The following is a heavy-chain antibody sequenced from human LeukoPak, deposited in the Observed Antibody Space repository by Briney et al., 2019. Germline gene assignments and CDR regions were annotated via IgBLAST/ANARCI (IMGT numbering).Heavy chain of an antibody. J-gene: IGHJ4*02. CDR3: ADLGSRD. V-gene: IGHV3-7*01. D-gene: IGHD3-16*01. Sequence: GGSLRLSCAASGFTFSSAWMTWVRQAPGKGLEWVATIKDDGSDKYYVDSVKGRFTISRDNAKKSLWPQMNSVRVEDTAMYYCADLGSRDWGQGTLVTVSS. CDR1: GFTFSSAW. CDR2: IKDDGSDK.